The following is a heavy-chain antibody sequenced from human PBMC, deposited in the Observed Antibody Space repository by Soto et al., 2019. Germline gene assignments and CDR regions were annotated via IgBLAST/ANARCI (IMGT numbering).Heavy chain of an antibody. CDR1: GYTFTSYD. CDR2: MNPNSGNT. CDR3: ARGPQDILDH. Sequence: QVQLVQSGAEVKKPGASVKVSCKASGYTFTSYDINWVRQATGRGLEWMGWMNPNSGNTVYAKKFQDRVTMTRTTSISTVYMELSSPRSEDTAVYYCARGPQDILDHWGQGTLVTVSS. J-gene: IGHJ4*02. D-gene: IGHD2-15*01. V-gene: IGHV1-8*01.